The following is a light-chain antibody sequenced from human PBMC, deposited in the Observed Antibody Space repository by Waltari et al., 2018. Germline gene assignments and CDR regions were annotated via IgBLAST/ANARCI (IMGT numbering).Light chain of an antibody. CDR1: SGSVSPSSS. CDR3: VLYMGSGISV. Sequence: QTVVTQEPSFSVSPGGTVTLTCGLSSGSVSPSSSPSWYQQTPGQAPRTLIYSTNTRSSGGPDRFSGSILGNKAALTITGAQADDESDYYCVLYMGSGISVFGGGTKLTVL. J-gene: IGLJ3*02. V-gene: IGLV8-61*01. CDR2: STN.